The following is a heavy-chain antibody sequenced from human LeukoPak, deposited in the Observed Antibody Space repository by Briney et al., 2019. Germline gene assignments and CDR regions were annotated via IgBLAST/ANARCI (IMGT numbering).Heavy chain of an antibody. V-gene: IGHV3-66*02. CDR3: ASRYCSGGSCYSYYYYYYMDV. CDR1: GFTVSSNY. CDR2: IYSGGST. D-gene: IGHD2-15*01. J-gene: IGHJ6*03. Sequence: GGSLRLSCAASGFTVSSNYMSWVRQAPGKGLEWVSVIYSGGSTYYADSVKGRFTISRDNSKITLYLQMNSLRAEDTAVYYCASRYCSGGSCYSYYYYYYMDVWGKGTTVTVSS.